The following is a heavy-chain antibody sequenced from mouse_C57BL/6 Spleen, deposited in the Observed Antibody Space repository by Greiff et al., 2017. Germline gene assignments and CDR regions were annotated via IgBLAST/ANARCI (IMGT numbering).Heavy chain of an antibody. CDR1: GYTFTSYW. CDR2: IYPSDSET. Sequence: VQLQQPGAELVRPGSSVKLSCKASGYTFTSYWMDWVKQRPGQGLEWIGNIYPSDSETHYNQKFKDKATLTVDKSSSTAYMQLSSLTSEDSAVYYCVRQLRLRRAFYFDYWGQGTTLTVSS. J-gene: IGHJ2*01. CDR3: VRQLRLRRAFYFDY. V-gene: IGHV1-61*01. D-gene: IGHD3-2*02.